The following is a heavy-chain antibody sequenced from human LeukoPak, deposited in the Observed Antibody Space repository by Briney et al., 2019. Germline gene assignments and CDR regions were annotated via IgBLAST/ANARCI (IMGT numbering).Heavy chain of an antibody. J-gene: IGHJ4*02. Sequence: GGSLRLSCAASGFTFDDYAMHWVRQAPGKGLEWVSGISWNSGSIGYADFVKGRFTISRDNAKNSLYLQMNRLRAEDTALYYCAKDSRAVATIPLPDYWGQGTLVTVSS. V-gene: IGHV3-9*01. D-gene: IGHD5-24*01. CDR3: AKDSRAVATIPLPDY. CDR1: GFTFDDYA. CDR2: ISWNSGSI.